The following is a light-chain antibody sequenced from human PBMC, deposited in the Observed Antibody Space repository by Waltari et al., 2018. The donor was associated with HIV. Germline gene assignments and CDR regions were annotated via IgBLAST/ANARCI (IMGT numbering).Light chain of an antibody. CDR3: CSYAGRSTLEV. J-gene: IGLJ2*01. CDR2: EVN. CDR1: SSDVGAYNL. Sequence: SALTQPASVSGSPGQSITISCTGTSSDVGAYNLVSWYQQHPGKAPKFIIYEVNKRPSEVSIRFSGSMSGNTASLTISGLQAEDEADYYCCSYAGRSTLEVFGGGTKVTVL. V-gene: IGLV2-23*02.